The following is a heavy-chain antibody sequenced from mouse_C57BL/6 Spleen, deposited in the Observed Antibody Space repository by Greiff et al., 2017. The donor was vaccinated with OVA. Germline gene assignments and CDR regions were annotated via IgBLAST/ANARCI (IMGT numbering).Heavy chain of an antibody. CDR2: ISSGSSTI. D-gene: IGHD1-2*01. Sequence: EVQLVESGGGLVKPGGSLKLSCAASGFTFSDYGMHWVRQAPEKGLEWVAYISSGSSTIYYADTVQGRFTISRDHAKNTLFLQMTSLRSEDTAMYYCARRLVRGGNYFDYWGQGTTLTVSS. V-gene: IGHV5-17*01. CDR1: GFTFSDYG. J-gene: IGHJ2*01. CDR3: ARRLVRGGNYFDY.